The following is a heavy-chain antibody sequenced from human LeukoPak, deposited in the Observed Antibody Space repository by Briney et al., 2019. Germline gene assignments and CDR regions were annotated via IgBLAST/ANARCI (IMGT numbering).Heavy chain of an antibody. D-gene: IGHD3-3*01. CDR3: AKAYDSWIGSFYDY. CDR1: GFTFSSYG. J-gene: IGHJ4*02. V-gene: IGHV3-33*03. CDR2: IWYDGSNK. Sequence: GGSLRLSCAASGFTFSSYGMHWVRQAPGEGLEWVAVIWYDGSNKYYAESVKGRFTISRDNSKNTLDLQMGSLRVEDTAVYYCAKAYDSWIGSFYDYWGRGIQVTVSS.